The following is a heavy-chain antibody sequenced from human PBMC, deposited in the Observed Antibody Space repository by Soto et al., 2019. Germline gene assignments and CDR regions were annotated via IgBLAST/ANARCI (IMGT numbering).Heavy chain of an antibody. D-gene: IGHD2-2*02. J-gene: IGHJ5*02. CDR1: GGSISSYY. Sequence: SETLSLTCTVSGGSISSYYCSWIRQPPGKGLEWIGFIFYSGSTNYNPSLKSRVTISLDTSKNQFSLKLSSVTAADTAVYYCARVPCYCSSTSCYSSFDPWGQGTLVTVSS. CDR2: IFYSGST. CDR3: ARVPCYCSSTSCYSSFDP. V-gene: IGHV4-59*01.